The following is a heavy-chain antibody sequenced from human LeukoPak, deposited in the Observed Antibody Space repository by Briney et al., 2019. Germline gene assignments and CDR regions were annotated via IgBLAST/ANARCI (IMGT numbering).Heavy chain of an antibody. CDR3: ARSSNYDYVWGSSGGFDY. D-gene: IGHD3-16*01. V-gene: IGHV4-59*01. J-gene: IGHJ4*02. CDR1: GGSISSYY. CDR2: IYYSGST. Sequence: PSETLSLTCTVSGGSISSYYWSWIRQPPGKGLEWIGYIYYSGSTNYNPSLKSRVTISVDTSKNQFSLKLSSVTAADTAVYYCARSSNYDYVWGSSGGFDYWGQGTLVTVSS.